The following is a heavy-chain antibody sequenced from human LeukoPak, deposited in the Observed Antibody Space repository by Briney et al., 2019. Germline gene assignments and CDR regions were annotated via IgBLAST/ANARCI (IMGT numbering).Heavy chain of an antibody. J-gene: IGHJ6*03. V-gene: IGHV1-46*01. Sequence: ASVKVSCKASGYTFTSYYMHWVRQAPGQGLEWMGIINPSGGSTSYAQKFQGRVTITADESTSTAYMELSSLRSEDTAVYYCARELRFLEWGSRDNYYYMDVWGKGTTVTVSS. D-gene: IGHD3-3*01. CDR1: GYTFTSYY. CDR3: ARELRFLEWGSRDNYYYMDV. CDR2: INPSGGST.